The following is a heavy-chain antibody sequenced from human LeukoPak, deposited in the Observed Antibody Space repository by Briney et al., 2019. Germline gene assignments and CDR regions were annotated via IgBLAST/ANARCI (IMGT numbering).Heavy chain of an antibody. J-gene: IGHJ4*02. D-gene: IGHD6-13*01. Sequence: GRSLGLSCAASGFTFDDYAMHWVRQAPGRGLEWVSGISWNSDSIGYADSVRGRFTVSRDNAKNSLYLQMNSLRAEDTALYYCAKRGIKTDGTGSGDFDYWGQGTLVTVSS. CDR2: ISWNSDSI. CDR1: GFTFDDYA. CDR3: AKRGIKTDGTGSGDFDY. V-gene: IGHV3-9*01.